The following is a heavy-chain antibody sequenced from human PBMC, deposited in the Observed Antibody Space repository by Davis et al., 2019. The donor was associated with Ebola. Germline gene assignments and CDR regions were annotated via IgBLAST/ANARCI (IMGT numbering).Heavy chain of an antibody. CDR2: IRSKANSYAT. J-gene: IGHJ4*02. CDR1: GFTFSGSA. Sequence: GESLKISCAASGFTFSGSAMHWVRQASGKGLEWVGRIRSKANSYATAYAASVKGRFTIPRDDSKNTAYLQMNSLKTEDTAVYYCTSAQPDYWGQGTLVTVSS. V-gene: IGHV3-73*01. CDR3: TSAQPDY. D-gene: IGHD1-14*01.